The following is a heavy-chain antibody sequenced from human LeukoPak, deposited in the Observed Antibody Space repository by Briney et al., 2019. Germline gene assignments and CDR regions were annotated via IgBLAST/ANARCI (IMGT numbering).Heavy chain of an antibody. Sequence: GGSLRLSCAASGFTFSSYTMNWVRQAPGKGLDWVSSISSSSTYVYYGDSVKGRFTISRDNAKNSLYLQMNNLRVEDTAIYYCARVNGDYERGGAPDYWGQGTLVTVSS. D-gene: IGHD4-17*01. J-gene: IGHJ4*02. CDR1: GFTFSSYT. CDR2: ISSSSTYV. CDR3: ARVNGDYERGGAPDY. V-gene: IGHV3-21*01.